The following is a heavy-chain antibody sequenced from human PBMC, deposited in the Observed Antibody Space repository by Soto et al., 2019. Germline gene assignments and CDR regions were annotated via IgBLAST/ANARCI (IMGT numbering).Heavy chain of an antibody. Sequence: GGSLRLSCAASGYIFSSYSMNWVRQAPGKGLEWVSSISSSSSYIDYADSVKGRFTISRDNAKNSLYLQMNSLRAEDTAVYYCARAQKPIFGVVHNAFDICGQGTRVTVSS. CDR1: GYIFSSYS. CDR2: ISSSSSYI. J-gene: IGHJ3*02. V-gene: IGHV3-21*01. D-gene: IGHD3-3*01. CDR3: ARAQKPIFGVVHNAFDI.